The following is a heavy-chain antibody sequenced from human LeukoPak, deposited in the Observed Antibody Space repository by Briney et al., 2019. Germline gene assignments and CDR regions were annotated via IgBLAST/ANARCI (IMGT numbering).Heavy chain of an antibody. CDR3: ATLHGDYEYSFDP. V-gene: IGHV1-24*01. CDR1: GYTLTESS. Sequence: ASVRVSCKLSGYTLTESSMHWVRQAPGKGLEWMGGFDPEDGETTYAQKFQGRVTMTEDTSTDTAYMELSSLRSEDTAVYYCATLHGDYEYSFDPWGQGVLVTVSS. J-gene: IGHJ5*02. D-gene: IGHD4-17*01. CDR2: FDPEDGET.